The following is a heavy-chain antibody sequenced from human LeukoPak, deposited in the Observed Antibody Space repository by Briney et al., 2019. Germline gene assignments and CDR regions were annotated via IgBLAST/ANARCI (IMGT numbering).Heavy chain of an antibody. CDR3: AKYSRSGSYYNWVYFDY. D-gene: IGHD3-10*01. V-gene: IGHV3-23*01. CDR1: GFTFSSYA. CDR2: ISGSGGST. J-gene: IGHJ4*02. Sequence: GGSLRLSCAASGFTFSSYAMSWVRQAPGKGLEWVSAISGSGGSTYYADSVKGRFTISRDNSKNTLYLQMNSLRAEDTAVYYCAKYSRSGSYYNWVYFDYWGQGTLVTASS.